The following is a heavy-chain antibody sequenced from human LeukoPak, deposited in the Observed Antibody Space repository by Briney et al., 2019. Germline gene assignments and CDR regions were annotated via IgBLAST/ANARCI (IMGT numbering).Heavy chain of an antibody. CDR1: GGSISSSSYY. J-gene: IGHJ3*02. V-gene: IGHV4-39*07. CDR3: AREDSSGIINDAFDI. Sequence: SETLSLTCTVSGGSISSSSYYWGWIRQPPGKGLEWIGEINHSGSTNYNPSLKSRVTISVDTSKNQFSLKLSSVTAADTAVYYCAREDSSGIINDAFDIWGQGTMVTVSS. D-gene: IGHD6-19*01. CDR2: INHSGST.